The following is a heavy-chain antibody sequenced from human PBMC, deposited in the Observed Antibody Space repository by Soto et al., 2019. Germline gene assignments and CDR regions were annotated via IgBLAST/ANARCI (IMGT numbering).Heavy chain of an antibody. Sequence: EVQLLESGGGLVQPGRPLRLSCVASGCTFSNYALRCFPEAPGQGLDWVSAITGSGGSTYYADSVKGRFAISRDNSKNMLFRQMNSLRAEDAAVYYCAKFFVETGSNSGWPWSFHYWGQGTLVTVSS. D-gene: IGHD6-25*01. CDR2: ITGSGGST. CDR3: AKFFVETGSNSGWPWSFHY. CDR1: GCTFSNYA. J-gene: IGHJ4*02. V-gene: IGHV3-23*01.